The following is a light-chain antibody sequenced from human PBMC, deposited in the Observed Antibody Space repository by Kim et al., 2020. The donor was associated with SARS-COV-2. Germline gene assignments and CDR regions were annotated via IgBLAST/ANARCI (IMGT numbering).Light chain of an antibody. V-gene: IGKV1-39*01. Sequence: SASVGDRVIITCRASQSISTYLNWYQQKLGKAPNLLIYAASSLQSGVPSRFSGSGSGTDFTLTITSVQPEDFATYYCQHSYSSPYTFGQGTKLEI. CDR1: QSISTY. CDR2: AAS. CDR3: QHSYSSPYT. J-gene: IGKJ2*01.